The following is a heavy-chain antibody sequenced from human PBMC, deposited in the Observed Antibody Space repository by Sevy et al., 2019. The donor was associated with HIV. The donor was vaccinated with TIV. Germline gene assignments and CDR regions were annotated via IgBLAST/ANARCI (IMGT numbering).Heavy chain of an antibody. D-gene: IGHD4-4*01. CDR2: IYYTGTT. Sequence: SETLSLTCTVSGDSINNGDYYWSWIRQHPGKGLEWIGKIYYTGTTYYNPSLKSRLRVSVERSENTLSLSLRSVTAAGTAVYYCARTTVTTLSSARNNWFDPWGQGTLVTVSS. CDR3: ARTTVTTLSSARNNWFDP. V-gene: IGHV4-31*03. CDR1: GDSINNGDYY. J-gene: IGHJ5*02.